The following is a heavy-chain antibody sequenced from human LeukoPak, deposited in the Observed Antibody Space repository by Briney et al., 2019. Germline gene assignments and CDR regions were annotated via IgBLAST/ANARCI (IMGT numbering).Heavy chain of an antibody. CDR3: ASPLRAYDAFDI. V-gene: IGHV3-7*05. CDR2: IRDDGTEK. D-gene: IGHD4-17*01. J-gene: IGHJ3*02. CDR1: GFSFSSYG. Sequence: GGSLRLSRAASGFSFSSYGMSWVRQAPGKGLEWVANIRDDGTEKYYVDSVKGRFTISRDNAKNSLYLQMNSLRAEDTAVYYCASPLRAYDAFDIWGQGTMVTVSS.